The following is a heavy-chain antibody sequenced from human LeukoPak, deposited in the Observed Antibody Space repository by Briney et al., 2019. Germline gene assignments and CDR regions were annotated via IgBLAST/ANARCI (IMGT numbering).Heavy chain of an antibody. CDR3: ARAYTSWSFDY. V-gene: IGHV4-59*01. Sequence: QVQLQESGPGLVKPSETLSLTCTVSGVSITTYYWSWIRQPPGKGLEWIGFIYYSGNTNYNPSLKSRVTISVDTSKNQFSLKLSSVTAADTAVYYCARAYTSWSFDYWGQGTLVTVSS. J-gene: IGHJ4*02. CDR1: GVSITTYY. CDR2: IYYSGNT. D-gene: IGHD2-2*02.